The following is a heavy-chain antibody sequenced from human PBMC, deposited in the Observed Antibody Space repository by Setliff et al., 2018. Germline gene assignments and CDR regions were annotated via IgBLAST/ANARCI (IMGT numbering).Heavy chain of an antibody. V-gene: IGHV1-69*13. CDR1: GDTFSTYA. D-gene: IGHD3-3*01. CDR2: IIPIFGTA. J-gene: IGHJ5*02. Sequence: GASVRVSCKASGDTFSTYALSWVRQAPGQGLEWMGRIIPIFGTANYAQKFQGRVTITADESTSTAYMELSSLRSEDTAVYYCARDPVTIFGVENWFDPWGQGTLVTVSS. CDR3: ARDPVTIFGVENWFDP.